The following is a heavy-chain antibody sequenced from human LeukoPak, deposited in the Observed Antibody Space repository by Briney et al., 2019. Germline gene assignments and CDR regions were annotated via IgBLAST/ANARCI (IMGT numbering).Heavy chain of an antibody. Sequence: GSLRLSCAASGFTFSSYSMNWVRQAPGKGLEWIGSIYYSGTTYYNPSLKSRVTISVDTSKNQFSLKLTSVTAADTAVYYCARESGYSGYDLRGVDGYWGQGTLVTVSS. J-gene: IGHJ4*02. D-gene: IGHD5-12*01. V-gene: IGHV4-39*07. CDR3: ARESGYSGYDLRGVDGY. CDR2: IYYSGTT. CDR1: GFTFSSYS.